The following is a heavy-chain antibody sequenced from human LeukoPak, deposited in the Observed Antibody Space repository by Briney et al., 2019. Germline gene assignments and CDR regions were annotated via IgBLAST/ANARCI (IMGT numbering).Heavy chain of an antibody. J-gene: IGHJ5*02. V-gene: IGHV1-3*01. CDR3: ARVMGANWFDP. D-gene: IGHD2-8*01. CDR2: INAGNGNT. CDR1: GYTFTSYA. Sequence: ASVKVSCKASGYTFTSYAMHWVRQAPGQRLEWMGWINAGNGNTKYSQKFQGRVTFTRDTSASTAYMELSSLRSEDTAVYYCARVMGANWFDPWGQGTLVTVSP.